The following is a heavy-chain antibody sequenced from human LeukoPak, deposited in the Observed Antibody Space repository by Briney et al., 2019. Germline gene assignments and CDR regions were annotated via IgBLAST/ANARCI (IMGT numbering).Heavy chain of an antibody. CDR3: ARRAYCSSTSCYYYYYYGMDV. Sequence: SETLSLTCTVPGGSISSSSYYWGWIRQPPGKGLEWIGSIYYSGSAYYNPSLKRRVTISVDTSKNQFSLKLSSVTAADTAVYYCARRAYCSSTSCYYYYYYGMDVWGQGTTVTVSS. D-gene: IGHD2-2*01. V-gene: IGHV4-39*01. CDR2: IYYSGSA. CDR1: GGSISSSSYY. J-gene: IGHJ6*02.